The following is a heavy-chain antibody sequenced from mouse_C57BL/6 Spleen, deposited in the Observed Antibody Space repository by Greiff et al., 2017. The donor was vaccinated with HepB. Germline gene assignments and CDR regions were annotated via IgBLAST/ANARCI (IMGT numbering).Heavy chain of an antibody. CDR1: GYTFTDYE. Sequence: QVQLKESGAELVRPGASVTLSCKASGYTFTDYEMHWVKQTPVHGLEWIGAIDPETGGTAYNQKFKGKAILTADKSSSTAYMELRSLTSEDSAVYYCTRYYYDYYFDYWGQGTTLTVSS. D-gene: IGHD2-4*01. V-gene: IGHV1-15*01. J-gene: IGHJ2*01. CDR2: IDPETGGT. CDR3: TRYYYDYYFDY.